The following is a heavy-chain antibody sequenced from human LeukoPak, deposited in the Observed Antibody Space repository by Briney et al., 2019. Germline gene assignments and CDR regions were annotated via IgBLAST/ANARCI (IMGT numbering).Heavy chain of an antibody. CDR2: INSDGSST. CDR1: GFTFSSYW. Sequence: GGSLRLSCAASGFTFSSYWMHWVRQAPGKGLVWVSRINSDGSSTSYADSVKGRFTISRDNSKNTLYLQMNSLRAEDTAVYYCARDKRAFIAVAGTFDYWGQGTLVTVSS. J-gene: IGHJ4*02. V-gene: IGHV3-74*01. D-gene: IGHD6-19*01. CDR3: ARDKRAFIAVAGTFDY.